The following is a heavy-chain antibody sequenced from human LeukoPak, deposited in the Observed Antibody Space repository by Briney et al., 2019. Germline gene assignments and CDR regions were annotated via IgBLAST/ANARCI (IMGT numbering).Heavy chain of an antibody. CDR3: ARGVGLIYSDNEGFRGFFDY. J-gene: IGHJ4*02. CDR1: GFTFSSYGT. V-gene: IGHV4-4*02. Sequence: PGGSLRLSCAASGFTFSSYGTSWVRQPPGKGLEWIAEIYHTGITNYNPSLKSRVTISVDKSKNQFSLNLNSVTAADTAVYYCARGVGLIYSDNEGFRGFFDYWGQGILVTVSS. D-gene: IGHD3/OR15-3a*01. CDR2: IYHTGIT.